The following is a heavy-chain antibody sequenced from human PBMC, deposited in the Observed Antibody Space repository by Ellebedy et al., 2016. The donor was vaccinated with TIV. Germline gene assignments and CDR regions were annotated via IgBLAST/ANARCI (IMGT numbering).Heavy chain of an antibody. V-gene: IGHV3-23*01. D-gene: IGHD6-6*01. CDR1: GFTFSSYA. CDR2: ISGSGGST. CDR3: AKVAAGPGWVWVFDY. J-gene: IGHJ4*02. Sequence: GESLKISCAVSGFTFSSYAMSWVRPAPGKGLEWVSGISGSGGSTYYADSVKGRFTLSRDNSKNTLYLQMNSLRAEDTAVYYCAKVAAGPGWVWVFDYWGQGTLVTVSS.